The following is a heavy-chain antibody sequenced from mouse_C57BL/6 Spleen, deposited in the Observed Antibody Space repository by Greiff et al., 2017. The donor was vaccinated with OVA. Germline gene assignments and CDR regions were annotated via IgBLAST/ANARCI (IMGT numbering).Heavy chain of an antibody. CDR3: ARNLNYGSSYEFAY. D-gene: IGHD1-1*01. Sequence: VQGVESGPGLVAPSQSLSITCTVSGFSLTSYAISWVRQPPGKGLEWLGVIWTGGGTNYNSALKSRLSISKDNSKSQVFLKMNSLQTDDTARYYCARNLNYGSSYEFAYWGQGTLVTVSA. CDR2: IWTGGGT. V-gene: IGHV2-9-1*01. J-gene: IGHJ3*01. CDR1: GFSLTSYA.